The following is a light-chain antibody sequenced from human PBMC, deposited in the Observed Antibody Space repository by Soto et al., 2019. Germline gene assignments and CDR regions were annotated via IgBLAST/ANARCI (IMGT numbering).Light chain of an antibody. J-gene: IGKJ1*01. CDR2: GAS. CDR3: QQYGSAPPT. V-gene: IGKV3-20*01. CDR1: QSVSSSY. Sequence: EIVLTQSPGTLSLSPGERATLSCRASQSVSSSYLAWYQQKPGQAPRLLIYGASSRATGIPDRFSGSGSGTDFTLTISSLETEGFAVYYCQQYGSAPPTFGQGIKVDIK.